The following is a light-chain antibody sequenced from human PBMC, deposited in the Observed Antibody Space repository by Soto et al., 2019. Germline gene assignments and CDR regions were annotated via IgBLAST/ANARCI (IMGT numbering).Light chain of an antibody. CDR1: QSITTY. V-gene: IGKV1-39*01. CDR3: LRSYSTPWT. CDR2: AAS. Sequence: DIQMTQSPSSLSASVGDRVTITCRASQSITTYLNWYQQKPGKAPKLLIYAASSLQSGVPSRFSGSGSGTEFTLTISSLQPEDFATYYCLRSYSTPWTFGQGTQVDIK. J-gene: IGKJ1*01.